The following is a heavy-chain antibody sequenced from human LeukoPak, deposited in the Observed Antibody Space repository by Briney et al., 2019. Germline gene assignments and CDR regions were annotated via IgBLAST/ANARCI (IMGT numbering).Heavy chain of an antibody. CDR2: INGDGSRT. D-gene: IGHD6-19*01. V-gene: IGHV3-74*01. J-gene: IGHJ4*02. CDR1: GFTFSSYW. Sequence: GGSLRLSCVASGFTFSSYWMHWVRQAPGKGLVWVSRINGDGSRTSYADSVKGRFTISRDNAKNTLHLQMNGLRAEDTAVYYCAKDTEVSVAGHYFDYWGQGTLVTVSS. CDR3: AKDTEVSVAGHYFDY.